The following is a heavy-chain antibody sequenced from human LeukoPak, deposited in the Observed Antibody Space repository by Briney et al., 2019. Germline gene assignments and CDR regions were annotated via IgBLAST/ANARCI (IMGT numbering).Heavy chain of an antibody. CDR3: ARVTRTWAPRFDY. Sequence: SETLSLTCTVSGGSISSGDYYWRWIRQPPGKGLEWIGYIYYSGSTYYNPSLKSRATISVDTSKNQFSLKLSSVTAADTAVYYCARVTRTWAPRFDYWGQGTLVTVSS. V-gene: IGHV4-30-4*01. CDR2: IYYSGST. CDR1: GGSISSGDYY. D-gene: IGHD1-14*01. J-gene: IGHJ4*02.